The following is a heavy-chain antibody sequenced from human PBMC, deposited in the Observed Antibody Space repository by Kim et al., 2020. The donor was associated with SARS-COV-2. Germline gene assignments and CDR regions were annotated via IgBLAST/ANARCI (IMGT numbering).Heavy chain of an antibody. V-gene: IGHV3-30*18. CDR2: ISYDGSNK. CDR1: GFTFSSYG. D-gene: IGHD5-12*01. Sequence: GGSLRLSCAVSGFTFSSYGMHWVRQAPGKGLEWVAVISYDGSNKYYVDSVRGRFTISRDNSKNTLYLQMNSLRAEDTAVYYCAKDRPGGYSGYMEYWGQG. J-gene: IGHJ4*02. CDR3: AKDRPGGYSGYMEY.